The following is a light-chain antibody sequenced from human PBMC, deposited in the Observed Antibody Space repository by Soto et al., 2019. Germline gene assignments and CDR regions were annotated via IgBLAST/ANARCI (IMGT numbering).Light chain of an antibody. V-gene: IGLV2-14*03. CDR2: DVS. CDR3: SSYTSISTYV. CDR1: GNDVGAYNY. Sequence: QSALTQPRSVSGSPGQSVTISCTGTGNDVGAYNYVSWYQQHPGRPPKLMIYDVSHRPSGVSDRFSASKSGNTASLTISGLLAEDEADYYCSSYTSISTYVFGTGTKVTVL. J-gene: IGLJ1*01.